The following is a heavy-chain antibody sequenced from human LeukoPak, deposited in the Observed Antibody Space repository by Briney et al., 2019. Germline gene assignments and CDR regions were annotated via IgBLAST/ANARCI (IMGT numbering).Heavy chain of an antibody. V-gene: IGHV3-73*01. D-gene: IGHD6-19*01. CDR1: GFIFSGSD. CDR3: TTYRSGHY. CDR2: ITTKANNYAT. Sequence: GGSLRLSCAASGFIFSGSDVHWVRQASAKGLEWVGRITTKANNYATVCAASVKGRFTISRDDSENTAYLQMSSLETEDTAVYYCTTYRSGHYWGQGTLVTVSS. J-gene: IGHJ4*02.